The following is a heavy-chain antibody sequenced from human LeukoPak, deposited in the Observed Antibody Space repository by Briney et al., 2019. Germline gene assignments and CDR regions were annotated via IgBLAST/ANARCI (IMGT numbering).Heavy chain of an antibody. J-gene: IGHJ4*02. CDR3: ARGIAAAAEWEPLDY. Sequence: SETLFLTCTVSGGSISSYYWSWIRQPAGKGLEWIGRIYTSGSTNYNPSLKSRVTMSVDTSKNQFSLKLSSVTAADTAVYYCARGIAAAAEWEPLDYWGQGTLVTVSS. CDR2: IYTSGST. CDR1: GGSISSYY. V-gene: IGHV4-4*07. D-gene: IGHD6-13*01.